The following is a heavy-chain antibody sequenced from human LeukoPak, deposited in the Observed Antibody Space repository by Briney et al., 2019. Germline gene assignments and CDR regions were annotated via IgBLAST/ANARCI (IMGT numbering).Heavy chain of an antibody. D-gene: IGHD6-13*01. CDR3: ARAYSSSWYWNWFDP. J-gene: IGHJ5*02. V-gene: IGHV4-39*07. CDR1: GGSISTSNYY. Sequence: PSETLSLPCTVSGGSISTSNYYWGWIRQPQGKGRRGMGKTFISGSTYYSPSLKSRVTISVDMSKNQFSLKMSSVTAADTAVYYCARAYSSSWYWNWFDPWGQGTLVTVSS. CDR2: TFISGST.